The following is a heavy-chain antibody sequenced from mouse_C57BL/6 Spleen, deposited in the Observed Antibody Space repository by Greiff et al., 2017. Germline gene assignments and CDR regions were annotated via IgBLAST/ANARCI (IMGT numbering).Heavy chain of an antibody. CDR3: AVINIGDY. J-gene: IGHJ2*01. CDR1: GFNIKDDY. V-gene: IGHV14-4*01. Sequence: VQLQQSGAELVRPGASVKLSCTASGFNIKDDYMHWVKQRPEQGLEWIGWIDPENGDTEYASKFQGKATITADTSSNTAYLQLSSLTSEDTAVXYCAVINIGDYWGQGTTLTVSS. CDR2: IDPENGDT. D-gene: IGHD1-1*02.